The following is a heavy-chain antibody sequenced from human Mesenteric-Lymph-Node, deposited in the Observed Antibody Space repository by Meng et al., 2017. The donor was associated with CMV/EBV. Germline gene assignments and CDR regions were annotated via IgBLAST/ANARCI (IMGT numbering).Heavy chain of an antibody. CDR3: ARLFVPRPYYYGMDV. D-gene: IGHD2-8*01. CDR2: IYYSVST. CDR1: GCPTSSYY. Sequence: SETLSPTCTAFGCPTSSYYWSWIRQPPGKGLEWIGYIYYSVSTNYNPSLKSRVTISVDTSKNQFSLKLSSVTAADTAVYYCARLFVPRPYYYGMDVWGQGTTVTVSS. J-gene: IGHJ6*02. V-gene: IGHV4-59*13.